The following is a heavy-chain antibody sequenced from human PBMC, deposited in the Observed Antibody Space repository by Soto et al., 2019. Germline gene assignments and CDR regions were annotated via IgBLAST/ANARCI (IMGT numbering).Heavy chain of an antibody. Sequence: GGSLRLSCAASGFTFSDYYMSWIRQAPGKGLEWVSYISSSSSYTNYADSVKGRFTISRDNAKNSLYLQMNSLGAEDTAVYYCARRPYYYDRGPGGIDYWGQGTLVTVSS. CDR3: ARRPYYYDRGPGGIDY. D-gene: IGHD3-10*02. J-gene: IGHJ4*02. CDR1: GFTFSDYY. CDR2: ISSSSSYT. V-gene: IGHV3-11*06.